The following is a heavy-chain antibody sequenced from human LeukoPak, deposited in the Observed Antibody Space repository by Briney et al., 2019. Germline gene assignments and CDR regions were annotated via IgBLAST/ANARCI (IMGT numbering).Heavy chain of an antibody. Sequence: GGSLRLSCAASEFTFSSYTMHWVRQAPGKGLEWVAVISYDGSDKYYADSVKGRFTISRDNSKNTLYLQMNTLRAEDATMYYCARVPSGYYPYFDYWGQGTLVTVSS. CDR1: EFTFSSYT. CDR2: ISYDGSDK. D-gene: IGHD3-3*01. V-gene: IGHV3-30*04. CDR3: ARVPSGYYPYFDY. J-gene: IGHJ4*02.